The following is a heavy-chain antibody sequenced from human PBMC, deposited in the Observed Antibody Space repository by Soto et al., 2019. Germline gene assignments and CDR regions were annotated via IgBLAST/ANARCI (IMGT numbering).Heavy chain of an antibody. CDR1: GYTFTGYY. D-gene: IGHD1-1*01. CDR2: INPNSGGT. Sequence: ASVKVSCKASGYTFTGYYLHWVRQAPGQGLEWMGWINPNSGGTNYAQKCQGRVTMTRDTSISTAYMELSRLRSDDTAVYYWARGRTGTTSYFDYWGQGNLVTVSS. CDR3: ARGRTGTTSYFDY. J-gene: IGHJ4*02. V-gene: IGHV1-2*02.